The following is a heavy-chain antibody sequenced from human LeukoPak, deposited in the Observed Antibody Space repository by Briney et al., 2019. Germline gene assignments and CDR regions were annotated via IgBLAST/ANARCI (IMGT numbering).Heavy chain of an antibody. V-gene: IGHV3-33*08. D-gene: IGHD3-16*01. CDR1: GFPFSYYS. Sequence: PGRSLRLSCAASGFPFSYYSMHWVRQAPGKGLEWGAVIWYDGSNKYYADSVKGRFTISRDNSKNTLYLQMNTLRAEDTAVYYCASNSRSGGVSWDYFDYWGQGTLVTVSS. CDR2: IWYDGSNK. J-gene: IGHJ4*02. CDR3: ASNSRSGGVSWDYFDY.